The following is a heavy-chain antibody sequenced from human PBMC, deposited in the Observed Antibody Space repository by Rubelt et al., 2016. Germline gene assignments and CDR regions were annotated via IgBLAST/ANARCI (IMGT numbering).Heavy chain of an antibody. CDR2: IYHSGST. CDR1: GYSISSGYY. J-gene: IGHJ4*02. CDR3: AREADRTYYFDY. Sequence: QVQLQESGPGLVKPSETLSLTCTVSGYSISSGYYWGWIRQPPGKGLEWIGSIYHSGSTYYNPSLKSRVTISVDTSKNQFSLKLSSVTAADTAVYYCAREADRTYYFDYWGQGTLVTVSS. D-gene: IGHD1-14*01. V-gene: IGHV4-38-2*02.